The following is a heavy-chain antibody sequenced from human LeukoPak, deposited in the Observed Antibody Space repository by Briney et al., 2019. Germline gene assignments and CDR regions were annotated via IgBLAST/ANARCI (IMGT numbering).Heavy chain of an antibody. CDR3: ARRTSGAFAI. J-gene: IGHJ3*02. V-gene: IGHV3-48*03. CDR2: ISSSGSDK. CDR1: GFSFSDHE. Sequence: PARSLRLSCAASGFSFSDHEMNWVRQAPGKGLDLVSYISSSGSDKYYPDSVKGRFTISRDNAKNSLYLQMNSLRAEDTAVYYCARRTSGAFAIWGQGTKVTVSS.